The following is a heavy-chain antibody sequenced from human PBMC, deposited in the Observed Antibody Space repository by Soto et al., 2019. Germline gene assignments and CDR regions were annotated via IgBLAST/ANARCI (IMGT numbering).Heavy chain of an antibody. D-gene: IGHD3-10*01. CDR1: GFTLSSYH. CDR2: IHASSISNI. J-gene: IGHJ4*02. Sequence: PGGSLRLSCVASGFTLSSYHMDWVRQAPGKGLEWISYIHASSISNIYYADSVKGRFTISRDNAKNSLYLQMNSLRAEDTAVYYCARELWFGPFDYWGQGTLVTVSS. CDR3: ARELWFGPFDY. V-gene: IGHV3-48*04.